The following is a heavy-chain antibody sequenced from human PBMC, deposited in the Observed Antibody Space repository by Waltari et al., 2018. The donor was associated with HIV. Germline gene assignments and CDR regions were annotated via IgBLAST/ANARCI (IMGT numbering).Heavy chain of an antibody. CDR1: GFTVSSNY. CDR2: IYSGGST. Sequence: EVQLVESGGGLVQPGGSLRLSCAASGFTVSSNYMSWVRQAPGKGLEWVSVIYSGGSTYYADSVKGRFTISRDNSKNTLYLQMNSLRAEDTAVYYCARANYYGSGSYYAPYYYYGMDVWGQGTTVTVSS. CDR3: ARANYYGSGSYYAPYYYYGMDV. V-gene: IGHV3-66*01. J-gene: IGHJ6*02. D-gene: IGHD3-10*01.